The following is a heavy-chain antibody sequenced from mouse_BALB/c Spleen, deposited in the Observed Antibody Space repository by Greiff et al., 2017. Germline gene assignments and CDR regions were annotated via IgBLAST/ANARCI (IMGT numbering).Heavy chain of an antibody. D-gene: IGHD2-4*01. V-gene: IGHV5-12-2*01. CDR1: GFTFSSYT. J-gene: IGHJ2*01. Sequence: DVMLVESGGGLVQPGGSLKLSCAASGFTFSSYTMSWVRQTPEKRLEWVAYISNGGGSTYYPDTVKGRFTISRDNAKNTLYLQMSSLKSEDTAMYYCARRDYDYDGGYYCDDWGQGTTLTVSA. CDR2: ISNGGGST. CDR3: ARRDYDYDGGYYCDD.